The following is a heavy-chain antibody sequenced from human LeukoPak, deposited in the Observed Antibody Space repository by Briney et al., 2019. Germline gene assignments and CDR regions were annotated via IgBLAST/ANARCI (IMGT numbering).Heavy chain of an antibody. D-gene: IGHD6-13*01. CDR3: AKDSTGYSSSWYPY. Sequence: GGSLRLSCAATGFTFSNYWMSWFRQAPGKGLEWVANIKYDGRETQYVDSVKGRFTISRDNSKNTLYLQMNSLRAEDTAVYYCAKDSTGYSSSWYPYWGQGTLVTVSS. J-gene: IGHJ4*02. CDR1: GFTFSNYW. CDR2: IKYDGRET. V-gene: IGHV3-7*03.